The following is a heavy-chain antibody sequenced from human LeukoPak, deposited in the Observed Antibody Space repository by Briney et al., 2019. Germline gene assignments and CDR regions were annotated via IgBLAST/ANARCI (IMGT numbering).Heavy chain of an antibody. CDR3: AKDWGYCSSTSCYPITHFDY. V-gene: IGHV3-23*01. Sequence: PGGSLRLSCTASGFTFSRYAMNWVRQAPGKGLEWVSAISGRGGSTYYADSGKGRFTISRDNSKNTLYLQINSMRADDTAVYYCAKDWGYCSSTSCYPITHFDYWGQGTLVTVSA. CDR2: ISGRGGST. CDR1: GFTFSRYA. D-gene: IGHD2-2*01. J-gene: IGHJ4*02.